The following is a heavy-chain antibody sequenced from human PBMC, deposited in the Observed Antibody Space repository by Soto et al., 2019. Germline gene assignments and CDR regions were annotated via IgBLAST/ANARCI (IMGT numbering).Heavy chain of an antibody. D-gene: IGHD1-26*01. CDR2: IYYSGGT. Sequence: QVQLQESGPGLVKPSETLSLTCTVSGGSISSYYLSWIRQPPGKGLEWIGYIYYSGGTNYNPSLKSRVTISVDSSKNHFSLKLSSVTAAVTAVYYCARRYGGNLDYWGQGTLVTVSS. CDR1: GGSISSYY. J-gene: IGHJ4*02. CDR3: ARRYGGNLDY. V-gene: IGHV4-59*08.